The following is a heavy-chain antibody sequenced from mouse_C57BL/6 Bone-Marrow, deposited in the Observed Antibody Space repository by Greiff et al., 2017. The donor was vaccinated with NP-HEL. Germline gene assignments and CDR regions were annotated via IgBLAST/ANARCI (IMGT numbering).Heavy chain of an antibody. J-gene: IGHJ4*01. V-gene: IGHV5-12*01. CDR1: GFTFSDYY. Sequence: EVQVVESGGGLVQPGGSLKLSCAASGFTFSDYYMYWVRQTPEKRLEWVAYISNGGGSTYYPDTVKGRFTISRDNAKNTLYLQMSRLKSEDTAMYYCARRGYSNSYFAMDYWGQGTSVTVSS. D-gene: IGHD2-5*01. CDR3: ARRGYSNSYFAMDY. CDR2: ISNGGGST.